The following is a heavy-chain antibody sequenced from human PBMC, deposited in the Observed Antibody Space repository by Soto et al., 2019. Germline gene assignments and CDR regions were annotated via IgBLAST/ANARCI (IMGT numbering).Heavy chain of an antibody. Sequence: SETLSLTCAVYGGSFSGYYWSWIRQPPGKGLEWIGEINHSGSTNYNPSLKSRVTISVDTSKNQFSLKLSSVTAADTAVYYCARGLIAAGKHVDYWGQGTLVTVSS. CDR1: GGSFSGYY. D-gene: IGHD6-13*01. V-gene: IGHV4-34*01. J-gene: IGHJ4*02. CDR3: ARGLIAAGKHVDY. CDR2: INHSGST.